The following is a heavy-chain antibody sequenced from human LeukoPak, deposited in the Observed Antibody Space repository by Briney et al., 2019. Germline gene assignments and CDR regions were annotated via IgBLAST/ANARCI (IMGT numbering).Heavy chain of an antibody. CDR2: ISAYNGNT. V-gene: IGHV1-18*01. Sequence: ASVKVSCKASGYTFTSYGLSWVRRAPGQGLEWMGWISAYNGNTNYAPKLQGRVTMTTDTSTSTAYMELRSLRSDDTAVYYCARDYVPGITIFGVTQGDIWGQGTMVTVSS. CDR1: GYTFTSYG. D-gene: IGHD3-3*01. CDR3: ARDYVPGITIFGVTQGDI. J-gene: IGHJ3*02.